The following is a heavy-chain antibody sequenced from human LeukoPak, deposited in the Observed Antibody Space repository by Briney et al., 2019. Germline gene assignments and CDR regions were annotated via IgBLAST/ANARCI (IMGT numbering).Heavy chain of an antibody. Sequence: SQTLSLTCTVSGGSISSGGYYWSWIRQPPGKGLEWIGYIYHSGSTYYNPSLKSRVTISVDTSKNQLSLKLRSVTASDTAVYYCARDWNSSGWAYDYWGQGTLVTVSS. CDR2: IYHSGST. CDR3: ARDWNSSGWAYDY. J-gene: IGHJ4*02. V-gene: IGHV4-30-2*01. CDR1: GGSISSGGYY. D-gene: IGHD6-19*01.